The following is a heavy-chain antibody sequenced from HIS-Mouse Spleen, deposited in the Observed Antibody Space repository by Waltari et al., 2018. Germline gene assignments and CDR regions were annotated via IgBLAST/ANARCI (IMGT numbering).Heavy chain of an antibody. CDR3: AREIPYSSSWYDWYFDL. CDR1: GGSISSSSYY. D-gene: IGHD6-13*01. CDR2: IYYSGST. V-gene: IGHV4-39*07. J-gene: IGHJ2*01. Sequence: QLQLQESGPGLVKPSETLSLPCTVPGGSISSSSYYWGWFGQPPGKGLEWIGSIYYSGSTYYNPSLKSRVTISVDTSKNQFSLKLSSVTAADTAVYYCAREIPYSSSWYDWYFDLWGRGTLVTVSS.